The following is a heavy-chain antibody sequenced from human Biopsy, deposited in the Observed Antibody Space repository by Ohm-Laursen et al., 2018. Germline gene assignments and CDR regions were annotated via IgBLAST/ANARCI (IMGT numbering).Heavy chain of an antibody. Sequence: VASVKVSCKASGFSFTGYYIHWVRQAPGQGLEWLGENIPILGTGNYAQKFQDRVTVAADTSTSTATMELRSLRSDDTAVYYCATKLTGYFHHWGQGTLVIVSS. CDR2: NIPILGTG. V-gene: IGHV1-69*06. J-gene: IGHJ1*01. CDR3: ATKLTGYFHH. CDR1: GFSFTGYY. D-gene: IGHD3-9*01.